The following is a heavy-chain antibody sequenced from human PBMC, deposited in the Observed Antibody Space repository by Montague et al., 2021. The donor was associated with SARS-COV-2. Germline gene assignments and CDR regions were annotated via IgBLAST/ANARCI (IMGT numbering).Heavy chain of an antibody. CDR1: GYSISTGYY. J-gene: IGHJ3*02. CDR2: IYHSGST. D-gene: IGHD6-19*01. Sequence: SETLSLTCTVSGYSISTGYYWGWIRQPPGKGLEWIGTIYHSGSTYFNPSLKSRVTISVDTSKNRFSLNLSSVTAADTAVYYCAKVAGSHDTFDIWGRVTMVTVSS. V-gene: IGHV4-38-2*02. CDR3: AKVAGSHDTFDI.